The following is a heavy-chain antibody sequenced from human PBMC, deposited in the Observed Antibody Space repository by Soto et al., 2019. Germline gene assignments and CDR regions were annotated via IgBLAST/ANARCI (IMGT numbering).Heavy chain of an antibody. CDR3: ATDEVDY. CDR1: GFTFGDYW. V-gene: IGHV3-74*01. Sequence: EVQLVESGGGLVQPGGSLRLSCAASGFTFGDYWMHWVRQPPGKGPEWVSRMTGAGRTTHYADSVKGRFTASRANAKSTLYLQMNSLRAEDTAVYYCATDEVDYWGPGTLVTVSS. CDR2: MTGAGRTT. J-gene: IGHJ4*02.